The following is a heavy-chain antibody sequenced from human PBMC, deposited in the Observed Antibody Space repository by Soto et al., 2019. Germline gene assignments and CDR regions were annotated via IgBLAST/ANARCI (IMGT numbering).Heavy chain of an antibody. J-gene: IGHJ6*02. CDR2: INPSGGST. V-gene: IGHV1-46*01. Sequence: GASVKVSCKASGYTFTSYYMHWVRQAPGQGLEWMGIINPSGGSTSYAQKFQGRVTMTRDTSTSTVYMELSSLRSEDTAVYYCARLVEEDTSPLRDDYYGMDVWGQGTTVTVSS. D-gene: IGHD2-15*01. CDR1: GYTFTSYY. CDR3: ARLVEEDTSPLRDDYYGMDV.